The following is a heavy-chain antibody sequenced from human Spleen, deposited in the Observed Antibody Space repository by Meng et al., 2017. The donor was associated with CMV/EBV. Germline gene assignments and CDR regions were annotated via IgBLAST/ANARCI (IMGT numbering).Heavy chain of an antibody. D-gene: IGHD1-26*01. CDR3: ARDSSAVHNWLDS. J-gene: IGHJ5*01. CDR1: GFTFSYYY. CDR2: ISSSGSIT. Sequence: CAASGFTFSYYYMTWIRQAPGKGLEWVSYISSSGSITKYLDSVKGRFTISRDNAKNSLFLQMNSLRVEDTAVYYCARDSSAVHNWLDSWGQGTLVTVSS. V-gene: IGHV3-11*04.